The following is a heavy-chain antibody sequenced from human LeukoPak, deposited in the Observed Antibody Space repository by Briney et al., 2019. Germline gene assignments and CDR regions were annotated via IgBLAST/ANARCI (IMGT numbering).Heavy chain of an antibody. J-gene: IGHJ3*02. V-gene: IGHV4-4*02. CDR2: IYHSGST. Sequence: SETLSLTCSVSGGSISSSNCCRWVRQPPEKGLEWIGEIYHSGSTNYNPSLKSRVTISIDKSKNQFSLKLTSVTAADTAVYYCANNSPLSASDIWGQGTMVTVSS. CDR1: GGSISSSNC. D-gene: IGHD2/OR15-2a*01. CDR3: ANNSPLSASDI.